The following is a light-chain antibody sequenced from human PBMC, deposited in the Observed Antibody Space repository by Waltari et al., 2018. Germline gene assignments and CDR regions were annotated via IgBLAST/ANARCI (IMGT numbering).Light chain of an antibody. CDR1: SSDVGRYNC. V-gene: IGLV2-8*01. CDR3: SSSAASNSFV. CDR2: EVS. J-gene: IGLJ1*01. Sequence: QSALTQPPSASGSPGQSVTIPCTGTSSDVGRYNCVSWFQQHPGKAPKLMIYEVSKRPSGLPDRFSVSKSGNTASLTVSGLQAEDEADYYCSSSAASNSFVFGAGTKVTVL.